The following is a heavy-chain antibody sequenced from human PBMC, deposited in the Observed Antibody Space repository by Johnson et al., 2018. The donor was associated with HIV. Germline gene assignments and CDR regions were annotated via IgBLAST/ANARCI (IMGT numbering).Heavy chain of an antibody. D-gene: IGHD6-6*01. CDR2: IKQDGSEK. CDR3: AYSSSPLAGDAFDI. V-gene: IGHV3-7*01. CDR1: GFTFSSYW. J-gene: IGHJ3*02. Sequence: EQLVESGGGLVQPGGSLRLSCAASGFTFSSYWMSWVRQAPGKGLEWVANIKQDGSEKYYVDSVKGRFTISSDNAKNSLYLQMNSLGAEDTAVYYCAYSSSPLAGDAFDIWGQGTMVTVSS.